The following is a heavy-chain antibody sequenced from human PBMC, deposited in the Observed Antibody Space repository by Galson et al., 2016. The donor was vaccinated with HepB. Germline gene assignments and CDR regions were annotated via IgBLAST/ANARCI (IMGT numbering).Heavy chain of an antibody. V-gene: IGHV3-23*01. D-gene: IGHD1-26*01. CDR1: GFTFNTYC. CDR2: IDPTGGRT. CDR3: AKDHRGELPEQFDY. Sequence: SLRLSCAASGFTFNTYCMGWVRQAPGKGLEWVSGIDPTGGRTHYADSVQGRFTLSRDNSKNTLYLQMNSLRAEDTAVYFCAKDHRGELPEQFDYWGQGTLVTVSS. J-gene: IGHJ4*02.